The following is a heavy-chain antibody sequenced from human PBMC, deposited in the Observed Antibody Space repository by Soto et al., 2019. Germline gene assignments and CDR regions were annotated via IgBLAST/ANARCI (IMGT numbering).Heavy chain of an antibody. J-gene: IGHJ6*02. V-gene: IGHV3-9*01. Sequence: QPGGSLRLSCAASGFTFDDCAMHWVRQAPGKGLEWVSGISWNSGSIGYADSVKGRFTISRDKAKNSLYLQMNSLRAEDTALYYCAKDIERLGYYYYGMDVWGQGTTVTVSS. CDR2: ISWNSGSI. D-gene: IGHD1-1*01. CDR1: GFTFDDCA. CDR3: AKDIERLGYYYYGMDV.